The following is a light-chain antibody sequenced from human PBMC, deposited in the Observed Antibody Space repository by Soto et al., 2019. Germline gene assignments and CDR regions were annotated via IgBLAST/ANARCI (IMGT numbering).Light chain of an antibody. CDR2: GAS. J-gene: IGKJ1*01. V-gene: IGKV3-15*01. CDR1: QRVSNN. CDR3: QQYNDWPRT. Sequence: EIVMTQSPATLSVSPGERDTLSCRASQRVSNNLAWYQQRPGQAPRLLIYGASTTATGIPARFSGSGSGTEFTLTISSLQSEDFAVYYCQQYNDWPRTFGQGTKVDIK.